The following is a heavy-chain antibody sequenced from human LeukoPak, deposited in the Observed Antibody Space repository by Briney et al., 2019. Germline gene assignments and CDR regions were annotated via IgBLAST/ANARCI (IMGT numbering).Heavy chain of an antibody. D-gene: IGHD1-1*01. J-gene: IGHJ4*02. CDR2: IIFKADGYAT. CDR1: GFTFSGAH. Sequence: QSGGSLRLSCAASGFTFSGAHMHWVRQASGKGLEWVGRIIFKADGYATAYAASMKGRFTISRDDSKNTAYLQMSSLKTEDTAVYFCSTAVRTRFDYWGQGILVTVSS. V-gene: IGHV3-73*01. CDR3: STAVRTRFDY.